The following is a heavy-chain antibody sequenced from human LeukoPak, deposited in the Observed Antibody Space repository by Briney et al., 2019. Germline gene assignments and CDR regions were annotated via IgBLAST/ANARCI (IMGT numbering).Heavy chain of an antibody. CDR1: GYTFTSYY. V-gene: IGHV1-18*04. D-gene: IGHD1-26*01. CDR2: ISAYNGNT. Sequence: ASVKVSCKASGYTFTSYYMHWVRQAPGQGLEWMGWISAYNGNTNYAQKLQGRVTMTTDTSTSTAYMELRSLRSDDTAVYYCARRYSGSYYQLFDYWGQGTLVTVSS. J-gene: IGHJ4*02. CDR3: ARRYSGSYYQLFDY.